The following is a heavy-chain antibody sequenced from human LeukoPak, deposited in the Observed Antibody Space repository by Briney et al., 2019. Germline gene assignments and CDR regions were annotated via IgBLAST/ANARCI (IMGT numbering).Heavy chain of an antibody. CDR2: ISGSGGSA. D-gene: IGHD5-18*01. CDR1: GFTFSTYA. Sequence: GGSLRLSCEASGFTFSTYAMSWVRQAPGKGLEWVSGISGSGGSAYYADSVKGRFTISRDNSNNTLYLQMNSLRAEDTAVYYCATTRGYNYNYCFGYWGQGSLVTVSS. V-gene: IGHV3-23*01. J-gene: IGHJ4*02. CDR3: ATTRGYNYNYCFGY.